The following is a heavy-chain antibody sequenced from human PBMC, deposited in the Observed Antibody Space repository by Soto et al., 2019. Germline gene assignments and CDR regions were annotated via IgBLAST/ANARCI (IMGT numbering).Heavy chain of an antibody. Sequence: EVQLVESGGGLVKPGGSLRLSCAASGFTFSSYSMNWVRQAPGKGLEWVSSISSSSSYIYYADSVKGRFTISRDNAKNSPYLQMNSLGAEDTAVYYCARDWGYYYYYGMDVWGQGTTVTVSS. CDR1: GFTFSSYS. CDR3: ARDWGYYYYYGMDV. J-gene: IGHJ6*02. V-gene: IGHV3-21*01. CDR2: ISSSSSYI. D-gene: IGHD3-16*01.